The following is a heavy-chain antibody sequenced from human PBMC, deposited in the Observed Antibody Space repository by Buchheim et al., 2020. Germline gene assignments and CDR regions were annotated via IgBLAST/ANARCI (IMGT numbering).Heavy chain of an antibody. CDR1: GYTFTNYY. CDR2: INPNSDTT. Sequence: QVQLVQSGAEVKKPGASVKVSCKASGYTFTNYYMHWVRQAPGQGLEWMGIINPNSDTTTYAQKFQGRVTMTEDTSTSTIYMELNSLSSEDTALYYCARGVQVPATIGRGIRYFDYWGQGTL. V-gene: IGHV1-46*01. D-gene: IGHD2-2*02. J-gene: IGHJ4*02. CDR3: ARGVQVPATIGRGIRYFDY.